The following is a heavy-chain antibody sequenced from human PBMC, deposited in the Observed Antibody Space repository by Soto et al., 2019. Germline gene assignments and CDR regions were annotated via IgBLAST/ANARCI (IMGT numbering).Heavy chain of an antibody. D-gene: IGHD3-22*01. J-gene: IGHJ4*02. V-gene: IGHV3-23*01. Sequence: QPGGSLRLSCAASGFTFSNYAMTWVRQAPGKGLEWVSGLNGSGGSTSSADSVKGRFAISRDNSKNSLYLQMNSLRDEDTAVYYCARDSSYYDSSGYIKRLFDDWGQGTLVTVSS. CDR1: GFTFSNYA. CDR3: ARDSSYYDSSGYIKRLFDD. CDR2: LNGSGGST.